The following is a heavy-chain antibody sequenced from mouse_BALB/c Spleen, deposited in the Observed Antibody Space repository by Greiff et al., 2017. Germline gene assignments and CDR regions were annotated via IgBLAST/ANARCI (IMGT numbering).Heavy chain of an antibody. CDR1: GYSITSGYY. CDR3: ARNYDYDSEGYYYAMDY. D-gene: IGHD2-4*01. V-gene: IGHV3-6*02. Sequence: DVKLQESGPGLVKPGQSLSLTCSVTGYSITSGYYWNGIRQFPGNKLEWMGYISYDGSNNYNPSLKNRIPITRDTSKNQFFLKLNSVTTEDTATYYCARNYDYDSEGYYYAMDYWGQGTSVTVSS. J-gene: IGHJ4*01. CDR2: ISYDGSN.